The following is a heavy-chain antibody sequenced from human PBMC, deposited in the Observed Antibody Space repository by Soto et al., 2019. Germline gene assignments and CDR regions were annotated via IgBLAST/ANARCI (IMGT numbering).Heavy chain of an antibody. Sequence: QVHLVQSGAEVKKPGASVKVSCKASGDTVTNFYVHWVRQAPGQGLEWMGIINPSASHTTYAQKFQGRLTLTTGTATATVYMELSSLTSEDTAPYFCARDQLGTADPRGMDVWGQGTTVTVSS. CDR2: INPSASHT. CDR3: ARDQLGTADPRGMDV. V-gene: IGHV1-46*01. J-gene: IGHJ6*02. D-gene: IGHD2-21*02. CDR1: GDTVTNFY.